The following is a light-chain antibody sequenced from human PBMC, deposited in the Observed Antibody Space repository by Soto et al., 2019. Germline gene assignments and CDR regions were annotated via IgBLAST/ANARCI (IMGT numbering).Light chain of an antibody. V-gene: IGLV2-11*01. CDR3: KVWDSSSDVV. CDR2: NVN. CDR1: SSDVGSYDY. Sequence: QSVLMQPPSVAGSPGQSVTISCTGTSSDVGSYDYVSWYQQHPGTVPKTMIYNVNTQPSGVPDRFSGSKYGNTASMTISRVEAGDEADYYCKVWDSSSDVVFGGGTKLTVL. J-gene: IGLJ2*01.